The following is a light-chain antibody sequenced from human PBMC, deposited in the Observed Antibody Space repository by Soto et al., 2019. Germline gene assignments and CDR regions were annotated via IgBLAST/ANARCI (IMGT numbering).Light chain of an antibody. J-gene: IGKJ1*01. V-gene: IGKV3-20*01. Sequence: EIVLTQSPGTLSLSPGERATLSCRASQSLTSSYLAWYQQKPGQAPRLLIYGAFSRATGIPDRFSGSGSGTDLTLTISRLEPEDAAVYYCQQYGSSYPWTFGQGTKV. CDR3: QQYGSSYPWT. CDR2: GAF. CDR1: QSLTSSY.